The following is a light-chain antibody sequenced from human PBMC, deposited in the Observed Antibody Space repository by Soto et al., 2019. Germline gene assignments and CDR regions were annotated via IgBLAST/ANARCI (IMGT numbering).Light chain of an antibody. V-gene: IGLV2-14*01. Sequence: QSALTQPASVSGSPGQSITISCTGTSSDVGGYNYVSWYQQHPGKAPKLMIYDVSNRPSGVSNRFSGSKSGNTDSLTISGLQAEDEADYYCSSYTSSSTRKVVFGGGTKLTVL. CDR2: DVS. CDR1: SSDVGGYNY. J-gene: IGLJ2*01. CDR3: SSYTSSSTRKVV.